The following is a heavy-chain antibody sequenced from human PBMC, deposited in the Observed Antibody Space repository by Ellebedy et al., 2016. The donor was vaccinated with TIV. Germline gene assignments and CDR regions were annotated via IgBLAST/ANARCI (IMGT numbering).Heavy chain of an antibody. V-gene: IGHV1-8*01. CDR1: GYTFTDYD. CDR3: ARGDNYYFDSSGYYYSY. Sequence: ASVKVSCKASGYTFTDYDINWVRQATGQGLEWMGWVDPNSGITGNEQKFQGRVTMTWNTSTGTVDMELSSLRSEDTAVYYCARGDNYYFDSSGYYYSYWGQGTLVTVSS. D-gene: IGHD3-22*01. CDR2: VDPNSGIT. J-gene: IGHJ4*02.